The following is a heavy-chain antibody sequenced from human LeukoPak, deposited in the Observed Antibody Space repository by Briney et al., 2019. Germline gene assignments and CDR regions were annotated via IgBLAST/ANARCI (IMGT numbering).Heavy chain of an antibody. CDR2: INPSGGST. CDR3: ARDGPKLLGYCSSTSCYNWFDP. CDR1: GYTFTSYY. Sequence: ASVKVSCKASGYTFTSYYMHWVRQAPGQGLEWMGIINPSGGSTSYAQKFQGRVTMTRDTSTSTVYMELSSLRSEDTAVYYCARDGPKLLGYCSSTSCYNWFDPWGQGTLVTVSS. D-gene: IGHD2-2*01. V-gene: IGHV1-46*01. J-gene: IGHJ5*02.